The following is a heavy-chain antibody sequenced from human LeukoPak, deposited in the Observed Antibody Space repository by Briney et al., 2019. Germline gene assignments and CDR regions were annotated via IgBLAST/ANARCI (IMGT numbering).Heavy chain of an antibody. CDR2: IYYSGST. J-gene: IGHJ4*02. D-gene: IGHD1-26*01. V-gene: IGHV4-59*01. Sequence: GSLRLSCAASGFTFTSYSMSWIRQPPGKGLEWIGYIYYSGSTNYNPSLKSRVTISVDTSKNQFSLKLSSVTAADTAVYYCAGGGISGSYYGTIDYWGQGTLVTVSS. CDR3: AGGGISGSYYGTIDY. CDR1: GFTFTSYS.